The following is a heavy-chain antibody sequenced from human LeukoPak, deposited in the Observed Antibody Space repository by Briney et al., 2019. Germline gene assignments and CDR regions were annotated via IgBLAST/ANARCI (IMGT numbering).Heavy chain of an antibody. CDR2: IYYSGST. D-gene: IGHD1-26*01. V-gene: IGHV4-59*01. CDR3: ARAPPPPWELNFDY. Sequence: PSETLSLTCTVSGGSISSYYWSWLRQPPGKGLEWIGYIYYSGSTNYNPSLKSRVTISVDTSKNQFSLKLSSVTAADTAVYYCARAPPPPWELNFDYWGQGTLVTVSS. CDR1: GGSISSYY. J-gene: IGHJ4*02.